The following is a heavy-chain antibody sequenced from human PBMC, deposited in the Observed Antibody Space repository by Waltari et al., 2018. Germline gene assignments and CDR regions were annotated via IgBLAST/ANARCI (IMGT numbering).Heavy chain of an antibody. Sequence: QVQLQQWGAGLLKPSETLSLTCAVYGGSLSDYYWSWIRQPPGKGLEWIGEINHVGSAGYSPSLRARATLSMDTAKNQFSLKLSSVTTADTAVYYWARRHAIITVVQGYKAGFVPWGQGTLVPVSS. J-gene: IGHJ5*02. D-gene: IGHD3-10*01. CDR1: GGSLSDYY. CDR3: ARRHAIITVVQGYKAGFVP. CDR2: INHVGSA. V-gene: IGHV4-34*01.